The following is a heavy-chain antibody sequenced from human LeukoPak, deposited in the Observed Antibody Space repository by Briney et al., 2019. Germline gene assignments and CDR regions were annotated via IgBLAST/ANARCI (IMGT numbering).Heavy chain of an antibody. CDR2: IYSGGST. CDR1: GFTVSSNY. CDR3: ARAYATSIAETLED. Sequence: PRGSLRLSCAASGFTVSSNYMSWVRQAPAKGLECVSVIYSGGSTYYADSGQGRSSTARHQTHYTLYLQINTLRAEDTAVYYCARAYATSIAETLEDWGQGTLVTVSS. D-gene: IGHD6-6*01. V-gene: IGHV3-53*01. J-gene: IGHJ4*02.